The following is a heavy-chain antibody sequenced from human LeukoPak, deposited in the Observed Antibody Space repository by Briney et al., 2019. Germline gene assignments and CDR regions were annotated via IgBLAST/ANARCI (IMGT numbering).Heavy chain of an antibody. D-gene: IGHD5-18*01. CDR2: IYPNSGGT. CDR1: GYTFSGYY. J-gene: IGHJ4*02. V-gene: IGHV1-2*02. Sequence: ASVKVSCKASGYTFSGYYMHWVRHAPGQGLEWMAWIYPNSGGTKYAQKFQGRVTVTRDTSISTAYMQLSRLKSDDTAVYYCATGRGYSYGFDSWGQGTLVTVSS. CDR3: ATGRGYSYGFDS.